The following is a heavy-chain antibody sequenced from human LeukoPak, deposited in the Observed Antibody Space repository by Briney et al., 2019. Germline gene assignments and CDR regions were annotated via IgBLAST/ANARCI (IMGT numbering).Heavy chain of an antibody. CDR1: GFTFSSYW. CDR2: IKQDGSEK. Sequence: GGSLRLSCAASGFTFSSYWMSWVRPAPGRGREWVANIKQDGSEKYYVDSVKGRFTISRDNAKNSLYLQMNSLRAEDTAVYYCARDATQPYCSGGSCYLGGGYYYYGMDVWGQGTTVTVSS. J-gene: IGHJ6*02. V-gene: IGHV3-7*01. D-gene: IGHD2-15*01. CDR3: ARDATQPYCSGGSCYLGGGYYYYGMDV.